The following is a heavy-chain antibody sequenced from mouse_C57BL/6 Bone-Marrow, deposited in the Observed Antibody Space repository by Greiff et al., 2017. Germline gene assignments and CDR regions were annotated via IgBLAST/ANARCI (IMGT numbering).Heavy chain of an antibody. Sequence: QVQLQQPGAELVKPGASVKLSCKASGYTFTSYWMQWVKQRPGQGLEWIGEIDPSDSYTNYNQQFKGKATLTVDTSSSTAYMQLSSLTSEDSAVYYCAGDYYGSSYVLAYWGQGTLVTVSA. CDR2: IDPSDSYT. D-gene: IGHD1-1*01. J-gene: IGHJ3*01. CDR1: GYTFTSYW. CDR3: AGDYYGSSYVLAY. V-gene: IGHV1-50*01.